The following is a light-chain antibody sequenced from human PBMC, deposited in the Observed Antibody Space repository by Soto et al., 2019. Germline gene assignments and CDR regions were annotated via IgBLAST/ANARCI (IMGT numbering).Light chain of an antibody. J-gene: IGLJ1*01. Sequence: QSVLTQPPSVSGAPGQRVTISCTGSSSNIGAGYDVHWYQQLPGTAPKLLIYGNSNRPSEVPDRFSGSKSGTSASLAITGLQAEDEADYYCQPYDSSLSGYVFGTGTKVTVL. CDR2: GNS. CDR3: QPYDSSLSGYV. V-gene: IGLV1-40*01. CDR1: SSNIGAGYD.